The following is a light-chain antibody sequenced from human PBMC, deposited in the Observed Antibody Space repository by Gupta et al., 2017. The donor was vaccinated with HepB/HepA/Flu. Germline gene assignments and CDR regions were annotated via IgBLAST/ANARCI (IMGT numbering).Light chain of an antibody. Sequence: EIVMTQSPATLSVSPGERATLSCRASQSVSSNLAWYQQKPGQAPRLLIYGASTRATGIPARFSGSGSGTEFTLTISSLQSEDFALYYCQQYDNWPPYTFGQGTKVEIK. J-gene: IGKJ2*01. CDR2: GAS. V-gene: IGKV3-15*01. CDR3: QQYDNWPPYT. CDR1: QSVSSN.